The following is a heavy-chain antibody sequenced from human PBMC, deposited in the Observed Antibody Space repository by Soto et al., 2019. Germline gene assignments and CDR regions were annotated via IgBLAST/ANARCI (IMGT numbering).Heavy chain of an antibody. Sequence: PSVKVSCKASGYTFTGYYMHWVRQAPGQGLEWMGWINPNSGGTNYAQKFQGWVTMTRDTSISTAYMELSRLRSDDTAVYYCARAGITMVRGVIIDAFDIWGQGTMVTVSS. CDR3: ARAGITMVRGVIIDAFDI. CDR1: GYTFTGYY. CDR2: INPNSGGT. V-gene: IGHV1-2*04. D-gene: IGHD3-10*01. J-gene: IGHJ3*02.